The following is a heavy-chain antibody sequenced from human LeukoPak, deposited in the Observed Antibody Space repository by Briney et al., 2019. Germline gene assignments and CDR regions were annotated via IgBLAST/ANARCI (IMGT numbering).Heavy chain of an antibody. D-gene: IGHD6-13*01. Sequence: GGSLRLSCAASGFTFSGYWMNWVRQAPGKGLEWVSYISSSGSTIYYADSVKGRFTISRDNAKNSLYLQMNSLRAEDTAVYYCAREWGIAAAGPYFDYWGQGTLVTVSS. CDR3: AREWGIAAAGPYFDY. CDR1: GFTFSGYW. CDR2: ISSSGSTI. V-gene: IGHV3-48*04. J-gene: IGHJ4*02.